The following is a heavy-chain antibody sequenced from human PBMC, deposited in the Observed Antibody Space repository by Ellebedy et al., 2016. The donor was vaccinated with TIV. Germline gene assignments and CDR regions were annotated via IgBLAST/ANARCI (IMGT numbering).Heavy chain of an antibody. J-gene: IGHJ4*02. CDR2: IKQGGSEK. Sequence: GESLKISCAASGFTFTNYWMSWVRQAPGKGLEWVATIKQGGSEKYYVDSVKGRFTISRDNAKNSLYLQMNSLRAEDTAVYYYARLDAIIDVKSLDYWGQGTLVTVSS. CDR1: GFTFTNYW. CDR3: ARLDAIIDVKSLDY. V-gene: IGHV3-7*03. D-gene: IGHD3-10*01.